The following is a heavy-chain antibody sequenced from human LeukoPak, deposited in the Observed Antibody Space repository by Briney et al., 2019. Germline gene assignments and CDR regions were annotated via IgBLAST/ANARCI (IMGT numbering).Heavy chain of an antibody. CDR3: ARYDFWSGYTNWFDP. CDR2: ISGSGGST. Sequence: GGSLRLSCAASGFTFSSYAMSWVRQAPGKGLEWVSAISGSGGSTYYADSVKGRFTISRDNSKNTLYLQMNSLRAEDTAVYYCARYDFWSGYTNWFDPWGQGTLVTVSS. V-gene: IGHV3-23*01. CDR1: GFTFSSYA. J-gene: IGHJ5*02. D-gene: IGHD3-3*01.